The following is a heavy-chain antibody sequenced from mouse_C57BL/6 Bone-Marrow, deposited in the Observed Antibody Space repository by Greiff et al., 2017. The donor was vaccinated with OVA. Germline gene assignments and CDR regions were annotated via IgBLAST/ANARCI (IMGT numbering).Heavy chain of an antibody. CDR1: GFTFSSYG. D-gene: IGHD3-2*02. V-gene: IGHV5-6*01. CDR2: ISSGCCYT. CDR3: AGLQTAQAFAY. Sequence: EVHLVESGGDLVKPGGSLKLSCAASGFTFSSYGMSWVRQTPDKRLEWVATISSGCCYTYYPDSVKGRFTISTVHAKNTLSLQMSSLKSEDRAMYYCAGLQTAQAFAYWGQGTLVTGSA. J-gene: IGHJ3*01.